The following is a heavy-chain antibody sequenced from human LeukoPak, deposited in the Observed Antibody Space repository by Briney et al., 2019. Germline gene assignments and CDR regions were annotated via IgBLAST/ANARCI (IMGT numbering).Heavy chain of an antibody. CDR1: GFSIRSDYA. V-gene: IGHV4-38-2*02. CDR2: IYHSGNT. CDR3: AKSGGYGLIDY. J-gene: IGHJ4*02. Sequence: SESLSLTCIVSGFSIRSDYAWGWVRQPPGKGLEWIGIIYHSGNTYYNASLQSRVTISIDTSKNQFSLRLNSVTAADTAMYYCAKSGGYGLIDYWGQGTLVTVSS. D-gene: IGHD5-12*01.